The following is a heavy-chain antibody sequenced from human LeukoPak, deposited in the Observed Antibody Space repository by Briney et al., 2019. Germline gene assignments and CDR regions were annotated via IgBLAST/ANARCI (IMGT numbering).Heavy chain of an antibody. V-gene: IGHV3-23*01. Sequence: PGGSLRLSCAASGFTFRGFAMTWVRQAPGKGLEWVSDISGSGGGTYYADSVKGRFTISRDNSKNTLYLQMNSLRAEDTAVYYCVKTMGAIDHDYWGQGTLVTVSS. CDR1: GFTFRGFA. D-gene: IGHD1-26*01. J-gene: IGHJ4*02. CDR3: VKTMGAIDHDY. CDR2: ISGSGGGT.